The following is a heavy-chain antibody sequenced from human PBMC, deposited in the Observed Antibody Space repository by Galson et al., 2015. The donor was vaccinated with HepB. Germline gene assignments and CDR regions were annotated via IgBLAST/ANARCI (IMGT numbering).Heavy chain of an antibody. V-gene: IGHV3-23*01. CDR2: IGISGGNT. CDR1: GFTFSNAV. D-gene: IGHD3-3*01. CDR3: AKGLDYDFWNFDS. Sequence: SLRLSCAASGFTFSNAVMSWVRQAPGKGLEWVSAIGISGGNTYYADSAKGRFTIPRDDSKSTLYLQMNSLRGADTAVYYRAKGLDYDFWNFDSWGQGSQVAVSS. J-gene: IGHJ4*02.